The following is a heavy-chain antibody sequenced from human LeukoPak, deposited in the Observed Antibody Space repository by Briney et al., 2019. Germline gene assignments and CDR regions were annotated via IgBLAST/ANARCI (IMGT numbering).Heavy chain of an antibody. J-gene: IGHJ3*02. Sequence: SETLSLTCTVSGGSISSYYWSWIRQPPGKGLEWIGYIYYSVGTTYSPSLQSRVTMSVDTSKNQFSLKLRSVAAADTAVYYCARDQEGYGIDIWGQGTMGTVSS. V-gene: IGHV4-59*01. CDR1: GGSISSYY. CDR3: ARDQEGYGIDI. D-gene: IGHD5-18*01. CDR2: IYYSVGT.